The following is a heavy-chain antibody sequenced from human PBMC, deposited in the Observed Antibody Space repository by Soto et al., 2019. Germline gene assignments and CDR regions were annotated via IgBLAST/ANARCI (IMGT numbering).Heavy chain of an antibody. V-gene: IGHV1-2*02. CDR1: GYTFTGYY. J-gene: IGHJ4*02. D-gene: IGHD2-15*01. Sequence: QVQLVQSGAEVKKPGASVKVSGKAAGYTFTGYYMHWVRQAPGQGLEWMGWINPNSGGTNYVQKFQGRVTMTRDTSISTAYMEVSRLRSDDTAVYYCAREGSYCSGGSCYDTLDYWGQGTLVTVSS. CDR2: INPNSGGT. CDR3: AREGSYCSGGSCYDTLDY.